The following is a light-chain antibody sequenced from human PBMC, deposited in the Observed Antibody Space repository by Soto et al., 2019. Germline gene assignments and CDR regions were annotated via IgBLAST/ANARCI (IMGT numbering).Light chain of an antibody. CDR1: QSVSSN. CDR3: QQYNNWPIT. J-gene: IGKJ5*01. CDR2: GAS. V-gene: IGKV3-15*01. Sequence: EIVMTQSPATLSVSPGARAPLSCRASQSVSSNLAWYQQKPGQAPRLLIYGASTRATGIPARFSGSGSGTEFTLTISSLQSEDFAVYSCQQYNNWPITFGQGTRLEIK.